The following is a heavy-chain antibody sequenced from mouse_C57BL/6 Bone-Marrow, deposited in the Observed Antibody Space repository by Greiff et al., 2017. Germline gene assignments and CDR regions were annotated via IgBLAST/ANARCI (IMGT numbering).Heavy chain of an antibody. CDR2: IDPSASYT. CDR1: GYTFTSYW. V-gene: IGHV1-59*01. J-gene: IGHJ3*01. CDR3: AREGVLYYSNFWFAY. Sequence: QVQLKQPGAELVRPGTSVKLSCKASGYTFTSYWMHWVKQRPGQGLEWIGVIDPSASYTKYNQQFKGKDTLTVDTSSSTSYMQLSSLTSEDYAVYYCAREGVLYYSNFWFAYWGQGTLVTVSA. D-gene: IGHD2-5*01.